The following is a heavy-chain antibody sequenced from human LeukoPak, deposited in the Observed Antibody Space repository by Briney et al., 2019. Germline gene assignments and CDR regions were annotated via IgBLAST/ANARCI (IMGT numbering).Heavy chain of an antibody. CDR1: VLTFSSYA. J-gene: IGHJ4*02. CDR3: AKDMIFGVVITTSWVLDY. V-gene: IGHV3-23*01. CDR2: IRGSGGST. D-gene: IGHD3/OR15-3a*01. Sequence: PGGSLRLACAASVLTFSSYAMYWVRQAPEKGLEWVSGIRGSGGSTYYADSVKGRFTISRDNSKNTLYLQMNSLRAEDTAVYYCAKDMIFGVVITTSWVLDYWGQGTLVTVSS.